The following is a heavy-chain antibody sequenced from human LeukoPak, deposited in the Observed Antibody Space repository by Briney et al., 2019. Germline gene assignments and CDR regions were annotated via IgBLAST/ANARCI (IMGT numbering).Heavy chain of an antibody. J-gene: IGHJ4*02. Sequence: GGPRKPSVQASGFTFSSYSINWFGKAPGKGLEGVSSFSFRSNYIYYADSVRGRFSISRDDARDSLYLEMNSLRAEDSAVYYCVRLRRNSDRSGYYYYYDYWGQGTLVTVSS. CDR3: VRLRRNSDRSGYYYYYDY. CDR2: FSFRSNYI. CDR1: GFTFSSYS. V-gene: IGHV3-21*01. D-gene: IGHD3-22*01.